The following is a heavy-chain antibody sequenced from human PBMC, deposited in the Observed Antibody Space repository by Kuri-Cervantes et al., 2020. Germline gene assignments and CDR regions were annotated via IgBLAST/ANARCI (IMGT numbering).Heavy chain of an antibody. Sequence: GGSLRLSCAASGFTFSDYYMSWIRQAPGKGLEWVSYISSSGSTIYYADSVKGRFTISRDNAKNSLYLQMNSLRAEDTAVYYCASGQEGRTPHSSSWSYPEFDYWGQGTLVTVSS. D-gene: IGHD6-13*01. CDR1: GFTFSDYY. J-gene: IGHJ4*02. V-gene: IGHV3-11*01. CDR2: ISSSGSTI. CDR3: ASGQEGRTPHSSSWSYPEFDY.